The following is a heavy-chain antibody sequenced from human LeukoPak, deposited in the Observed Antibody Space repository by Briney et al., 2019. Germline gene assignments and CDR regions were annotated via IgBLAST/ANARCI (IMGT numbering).Heavy chain of an antibody. Sequence: PGGSRRLSCAASRFTFSSYAMSWVGQAPGKGLEWVSAISGSGVSTYYADSVKGRFTISRDNSKNTLYLQMNSLRAEDTAVYYCARLWFGELAFDYWGQGTLVTVPS. CDR2: ISGSGVST. D-gene: IGHD3-10*01. J-gene: IGHJ4*02. CDR3: ARLWFGELAFDY. CDR1: RFTFSSYA. V-gene: IGHV3-23*01.